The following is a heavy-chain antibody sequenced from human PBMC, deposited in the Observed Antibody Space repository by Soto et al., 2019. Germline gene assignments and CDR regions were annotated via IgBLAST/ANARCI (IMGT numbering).Heavy chain of an antibody. CDR2: IWYDGNNK. D-gene: IGHD4-17*01. J-gene: IGHJ3*02. V-gene: IGHV3-33*01. Sequence: GGSLRLSCAASGFTFSSYGMHWVRQAPGKGLEWVAVIWYDGNNKYYADSVKGRFTISRDNSINTLSLQMRSLRTEDTAVYYCAHPRGYGVFDAYDIWGQGTMVTVSS. CDR1: GFTFSSYG. CDR3: AHPRGYGVFDAYDI.